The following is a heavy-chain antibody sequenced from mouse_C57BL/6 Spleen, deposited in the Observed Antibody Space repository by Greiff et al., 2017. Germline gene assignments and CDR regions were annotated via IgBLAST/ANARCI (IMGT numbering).Heavy chain of an antibody. CDR1: GYTFTSYW. J-gene: IGHJ2*01. D-gene: IGHD3-3*01. CDR2: INPSSGYT. V-gene: IGHV1-7*01. CDR3: AREGPYYFDY. Sequence: QVQLQQSGAELAKPGASVKLSCKASGYTFTSYWMHWVKQRPGQGLEWIGYINPSSGYTKYNQKFKDKATLTADESSSTAYMQLSSLTYEDSAVYYCAREGPYYFDYWGQGTTLTVSS.